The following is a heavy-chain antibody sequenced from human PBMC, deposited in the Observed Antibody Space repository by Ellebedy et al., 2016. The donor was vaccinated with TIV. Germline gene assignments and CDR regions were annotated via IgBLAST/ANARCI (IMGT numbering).Heavy chain of an antibody. CDR3: ARRGSYGDYAVQINSWFDS. D-gene: IGHD4-17*01. V-gene: IGHV3-7*01. CDR2: MRGDGEK. Sequence: PGGSLRLPCEAFGFSFRSYWMSWVRQAPGRGLEWVANMRGDGEKYYVDSVKGRFTISRDNGKNSLYLQMHSLRPEDTAVYYCARRGSYGDYAVQINSWFDSWGQGTLVTVSS. CDR1: GFSFRSYW. J-gene: IGHJ5*01.